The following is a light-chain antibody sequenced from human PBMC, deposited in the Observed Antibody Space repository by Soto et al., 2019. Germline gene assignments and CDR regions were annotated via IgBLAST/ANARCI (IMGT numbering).Light chain of an antibody. J-gene: IGLJ2*01. CDR1: SSNIGAGYD. CDR2: GNS. V-gene: IGLV1-40*01. CDR3: QSYDSSLSGSV. Sequence: QSVLTQPPSVSGAPGQRVTISGTGSSSNIGAGYDVHWYQQLPGTAPKLLIHGNSNRPSGVPDRFSGSKSGTSASLAITGLQAEDEADYYRQSYDSSLSGSVFGGGTKLTVL.